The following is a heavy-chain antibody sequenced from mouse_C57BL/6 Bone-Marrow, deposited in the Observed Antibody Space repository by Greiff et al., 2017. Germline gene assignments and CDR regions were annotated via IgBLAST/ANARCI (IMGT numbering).Heavy chain of an antibody. CDR1: GFTFSSYG. Sequence: EVMLVESGGDLVKPGGSLKLSCAASGFTFSSYGMSWVRQTPDKRLEWVATISSGGSYTYYPDRVKGRFTISRDNAKNTLYLQMSSLKSEDTAMYYCARQAYYSNYWFAYWGQGTLVTVSA. CDR2: ISSGGSYT. V-gene: IGHV5-6*01. D-gene: IGHD2-5*01. CDR3: ARQAYYSNYWFAY. J-gene: IGHJ3*01.